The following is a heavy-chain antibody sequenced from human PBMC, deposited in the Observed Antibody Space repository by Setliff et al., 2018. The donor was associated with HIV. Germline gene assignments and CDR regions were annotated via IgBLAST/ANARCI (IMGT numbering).Heavy chain of an antibody. J-gene: IGHJ1*01. Sequence: SETLSLTCSVSGDSVSSRKYYWGWIRQSPGKGLEWIGSVYFNGITHDNPSLKSRVTTSVDTSKNQFSLKVSSVTAADTAIYYCARVPTSSWYVTTQRTKEYFHQWGQGTLVTVSS. CDR2: VYFNGIT. CDR3: ARVPTSSWYVTTQRTKEYFHQ. D-gene: IGHD6-13*01. V-gene: IGHV4-39*07. CDR1: GDSVSSRKYY.